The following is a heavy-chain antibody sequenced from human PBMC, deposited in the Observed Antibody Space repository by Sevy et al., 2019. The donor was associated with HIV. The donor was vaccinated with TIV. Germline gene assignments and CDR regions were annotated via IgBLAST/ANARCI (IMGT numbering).Heavy chain of an antibody. Sequence: GGSLRLSCAASGFTFSKAWMSWVRQAPGKGLEWVGRIKSNTDGGTTDYAEPVKGRFTISKDDSKNTLYLQVNSLKTDDTAVYYCTTKKDFWSGYFYFDYWGQGTLVTVSS. CDR2: IKSNTDGGTT. J-gene: IGHJ4*02. CDR3: TTKKDFWSGYFYFDY. V-gene: IGHV3-15*01. D-gene: IGHD3-3*01. CDR1: GFTFSKAW.